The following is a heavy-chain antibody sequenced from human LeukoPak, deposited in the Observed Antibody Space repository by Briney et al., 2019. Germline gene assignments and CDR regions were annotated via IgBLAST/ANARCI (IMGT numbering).Heavy chain of an antibody. V-gene: IGHV3-30*02. Sequence: GGSLRLSCAASGFTFSSYGMHWVRQAPGKGLEWVAFIRYDGSNKYYADSVKGRFTISRDDAQNSLYLQMNSLRAEDTAVYYCARAGGGHWDSIFDYWGQGTLVTVSS. CDR2: IRYDGSNK. D-gene: IGHD2-21*02. J-gene: IGHJ4*02. CDR3: ARAGGGHWDSIFDY. CDR1: GFTFSSYG.